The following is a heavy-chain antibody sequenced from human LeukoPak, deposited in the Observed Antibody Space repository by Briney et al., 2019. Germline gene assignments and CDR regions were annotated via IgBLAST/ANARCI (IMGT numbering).Heavy chain of an antibody. J-gene: IGHJ4*02. D-gene: IGHD3-3*01. Sequence: ASVKVSCKASGGTFSSYAISWVRQAPGQGLEWMGGIIPIFGTANYAQKFQGRVTITTDESTSTAYMELSSLRSEDTAVYYCARANQSITIFGVVRYYFDYWGQGTLVTVSS. CDR3: ARANQSITIFGVVRYYFDY. V-gene: IGHV1-69*05. CDR2: IIPIFGTA. CDR1: GGTFSSYA.